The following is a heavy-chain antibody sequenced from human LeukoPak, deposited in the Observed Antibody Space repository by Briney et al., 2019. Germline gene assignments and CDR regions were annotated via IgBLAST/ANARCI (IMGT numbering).Heavy chain of an antibody. CDR2: ISAYNGNT. CDR3: ARDESPMVRGARGPLQH. D-gene: IGHD3-10*01. CDR1: GYTFTSYS. V-gene: IGHV1-18*01. J-gene: IGHJ1*01. Sequence: ASVKVSCKASGYTFTSYSISWVRQAPGQGLEWMGWISAYNGNTNYAQKLQGRVTMTTDTSTSTAYMELRSLRSDDTAVYYCARDESPMVRGARGPLQHWGQGTLVTVSS.